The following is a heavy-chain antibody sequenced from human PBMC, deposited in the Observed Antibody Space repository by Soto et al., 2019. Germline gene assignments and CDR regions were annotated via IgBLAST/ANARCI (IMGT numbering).Heavy chain of an antibody. V-gene: IGHV3-74*01. Sequence: VQLVESGGGLVQPGGSLRLSCAASGFTFSSYWMHWVRQTPGEGLVWVSRIKSDGSSTSYADSVKGRFTISRDNAKNTLYLEMNSLRAEDTAVYYCARGGPYYQYYYGMDVWGQGTTVTVSS. CDR1: GFTFSSYW. J-gene: IGHJ6*02. CDR2: IKSDGSST. D-gene: IGHD6-25*01. CDR3: ARGGPYYQYYYGMDV.